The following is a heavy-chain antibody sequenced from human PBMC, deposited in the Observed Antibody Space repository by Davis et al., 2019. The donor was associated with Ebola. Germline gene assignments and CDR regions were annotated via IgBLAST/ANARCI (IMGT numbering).Heavy chain of an antibody. CDR3: ARESCRCHYVLVGP. J-gene: IGHJ6*02. CDR1: GYTFTSYG. D-gene: IGHD3-16*02. Sequence: AASVKVSCKASGYTFTSYGISWLRHAPGQGLEWMGWIIPYIGNTNYAQKFQGRVTMTTDTSTSTAYMELRSLRSDDTAVYYCARESCRCHYVLVGPWGRGTTVTVSS. CDR2: IIPYIGNT. V-gene: IGHV1-18*01.